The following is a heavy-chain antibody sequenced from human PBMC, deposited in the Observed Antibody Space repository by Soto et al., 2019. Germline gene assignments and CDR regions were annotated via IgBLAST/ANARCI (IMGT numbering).Heavy chain of an antibody. CDR3: ARRGVLSGSRYYYYGMDV. J-gene: IGHJ6*02. Sequence: GESLKISCKGSGYSFTSYWIGWVRQMPGKGLGWMGIIYPGDSDTRYSPSFQGQVTISADKSISTAYLQWSILKASDTAMYYCARRGVLSGSRYYYYGMDVWGQGTTVTVSS. CDR2: IYPGDSDT. CDR1: GYSFTSYW. V-gene: IGHV5-51*01. D-gene: IGHD3-16*01.